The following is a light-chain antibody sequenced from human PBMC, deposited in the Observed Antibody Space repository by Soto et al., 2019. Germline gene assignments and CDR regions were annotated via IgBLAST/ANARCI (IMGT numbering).Light chain of an antibody. J-gene: IGKJ3*01. CDR2: AAS. Sequence: DIQMTQDPTSLSASVGDRVTITCRASQDIRNFVAWYQQKPGKAPKLLIYAASTLQSGVPSRFSGSGSGTDFTLTINSLQPEDVATYSCQKYSSVPVFGPGTKVEIK. CDR3: QKYSSVPV. CDR1: QDIRNF. V-gene: IGKV1-27*01.